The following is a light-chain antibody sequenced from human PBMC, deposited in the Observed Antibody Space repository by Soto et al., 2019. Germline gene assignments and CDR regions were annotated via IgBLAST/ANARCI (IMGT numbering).Light chain of an antibody. CDR3: SSYAGSNNLV. CDR1: SRDVGGYNY. J-gene: IGLJ2*01. V-gene: IGLV2-8*01. CDR2: EVS. Sequence: QSVLTQPRSASGSPGQSVTISCTGTSRDVGGYNYVSWYQQHPGKAPKLMIYEVSKRPSGVPDRFSGSKSGNTASLTVSGLQAEDEDDYYCSSYAGSNNLVFGGGTQLTVL.